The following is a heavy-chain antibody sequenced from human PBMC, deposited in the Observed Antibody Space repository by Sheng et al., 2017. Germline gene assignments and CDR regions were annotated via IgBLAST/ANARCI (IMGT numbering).Heavy chain of an antibody. J-gene: IGHJ5*02. V-gene: IGHV4-59*01. D-gene: IGHD2-2*01. Sequence: QVQLQESGPGLVKPSETLSLTCTVSGGSIRSYYWSWIRQPPGRGLEWIGFVYYSGSTNYNPSLKSRVSISVDTSKNQFFLNLRSVTGADTAVYYCAREPRECSSSSCYNWFDPWGQGTLVTVSS. CDR2: VYYSGST. CDR3: AREPRECSSSSCYNWFDP. CDR1: GGSIRSYY.